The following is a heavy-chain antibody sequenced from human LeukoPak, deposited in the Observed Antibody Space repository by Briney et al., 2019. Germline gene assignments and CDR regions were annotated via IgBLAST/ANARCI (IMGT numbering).Heavy chain of an antibody. CDR3: AKGSIVGATSYYYMDV. V-gene: IGHV3-23*01. Sequence: GSLRLSCAASGFTFSSYAMSWVRQAPGKGLEWVSGISGSGDRTYYEDSVKGRFTISRDNSKNTLYLQMNSLRAEDTAVYYCAKGSIVGATSYYYMDVWGKGTTVTISS. CDR1: GFTFSSYA. J-gene: IGHJ6*03. D-gene: IGHD1-26*01. CDR2: ISGSGDRT.